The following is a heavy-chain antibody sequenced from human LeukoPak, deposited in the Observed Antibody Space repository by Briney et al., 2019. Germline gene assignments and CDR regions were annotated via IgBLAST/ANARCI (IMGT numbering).Heavy chain of an antibody. CDR1: GGSISSSSW. CDR2: TFHSGHT. CDR3: AKLDRRSNLFDP. D-gene: IGHD1-1*01. V-gene: IGHV4-4*02. J-gene: IGHJ5*02. Sequence: SETLSLTCAVSGGSISSSSWWSWVRQPPGKGLEWIGETFHSGHTNYNPSLKSRVAISVDKSKNHFYLNLTSVTAADTAVYYCAKLDRRSNLFDPWGQGTLVTVS.